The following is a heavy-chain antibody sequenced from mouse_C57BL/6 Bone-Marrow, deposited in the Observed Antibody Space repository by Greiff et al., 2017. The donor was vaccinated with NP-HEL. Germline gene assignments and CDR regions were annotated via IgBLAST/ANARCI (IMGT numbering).Heavy chain of an antibody. CDR3: KRSGYYGYWMDY. CDR2: IDPETGGT. D-gene: IGHD2-2*01. V-gene: IGHV1-15*01. Sequence: VQLQQSGAELVRPGASVTLSCKASGYTFTDYEMHWVKQTPVHGLEWIGAIDPETGGTAYNQKFKGKAILTADKSSSTAYMELRSLTSEDSAVYYCKRSGYYGYWMDYWGQGTSVTVSS. CDR1: GYTFTDYE. J-gene: IGHJ4*01.